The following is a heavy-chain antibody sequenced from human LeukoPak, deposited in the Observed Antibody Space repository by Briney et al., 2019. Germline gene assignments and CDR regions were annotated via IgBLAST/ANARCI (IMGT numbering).Heavy chain of an antibody. Sequence: ASVKVSCKASGYTFTGNYMHWVRQAPGQGLEWMGWINPNSGGTNYAQKFQGRVTMTMDTSISTAYMELSRLRSDDAAVYYCARAESGDILTGYYDYWGQGALVTVSS. CDR1: GYTFTGNY. CDR3: ARAESGDILTGYYDY. J-gene: IGHJ4*02. V-gene: IGHV1-2*02. D-gene: IGHD3-9*01. CDR2: INPNSGGT.